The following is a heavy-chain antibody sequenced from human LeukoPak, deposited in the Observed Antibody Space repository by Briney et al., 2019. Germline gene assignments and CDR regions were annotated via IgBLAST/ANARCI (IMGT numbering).Heavy chain of an antibody. CDR2: IYYSGST. J-gene: IGHJ3*02. Sequence: PSETLSLTCTVSGGSISSYYWSWIRQPPGKGLEWIGYIYYSGSTNYNPSLKSRVTISVDTSKNQFSLKLSSVTAADTAVYYCARDIPVSSRDAFDIWGQGTMVTVSS. D-gene: IGHD6-13*01. CDR3: ARDIPVSSRDAFDI. V-gene: IGHV4-59*01. CDR1: GGSISSYY.